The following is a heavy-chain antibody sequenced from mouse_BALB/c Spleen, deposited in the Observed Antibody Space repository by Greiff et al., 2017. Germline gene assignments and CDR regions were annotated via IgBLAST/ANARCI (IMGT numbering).Heavy chain of an antibody. CDR1: GYSITSDYA. CDR2: ISYSGST. CDR3: ASYYYGSSYSFAY. D-gene: IGHD1-1*01. J-gene: IGHJ3*01. V-gene: IGHV3-2*02. Sequence: EVHLVESGPGLVKPSQSLSLTCTVTGYSITSDYAWNWIRQFPGNKLEWMGYISYSGSTSYNPSLKSRISITRDTSKNQFFLQLNSVTTEDTATYYCASYYYGSSYSFAYWGQGTLVTVSA.